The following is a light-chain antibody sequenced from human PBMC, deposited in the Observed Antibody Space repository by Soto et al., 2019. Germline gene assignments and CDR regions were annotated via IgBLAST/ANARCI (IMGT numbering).Light chain of an antibody. V-gene: IGLV8-61*01. Sequence: QTVVTQEPSFAGSPGRTVTLTCGLSSGSVSTSYNPSWYQQTPGQAPRTLIYNTNTRSSGVPDRFSGSILGNKAALTITGAQADDESDYYCVLYMGSGIWVFGGGTKLTVL. CDR3: VLYMGSGIWV. CDR2: NTN. J-gene: IGLJ3*02. CDR1: SGSVSTSYN.